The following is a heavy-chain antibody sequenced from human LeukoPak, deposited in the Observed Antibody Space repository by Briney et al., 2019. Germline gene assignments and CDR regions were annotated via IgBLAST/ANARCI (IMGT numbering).Heavy chain of an antibody. D-gene: IGHD3-10*01. J-gene: IGHJ5*02. CDR2: IYYSGST. V-gene: IGHV4-30-4*01. CDR1: GGSISSGDYY. Sequence: SQTLSLTCTVSGGSISSGDYYWSWIRQPPGKGLEWIGYIYYSGSTYYNPSLKSRVTISVDTSKNQFSLKLSSVPAADTAVYYCARVLYYGSGSYSNWFDPWGQGTLVTVSS. CDR3: ARVLYYGSGSYSNWFDP.